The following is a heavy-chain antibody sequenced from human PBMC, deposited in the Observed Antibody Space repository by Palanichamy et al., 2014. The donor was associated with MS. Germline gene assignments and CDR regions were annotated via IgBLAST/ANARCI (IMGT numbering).Heavy chain of an antibody. J-gene: IGHJ6*02. CDR3: ARDGKGGFGMDV. CDR2: IKFDGNED. Sequence: EVYVVESGGGLVQPGESLRLSCTGSGFTFSSYWMSWVRQAPGKGLEWVANIKFDGNEDYYVDSVRGRFTISRDNPKKSVYLQMNSLRVGDTAVYYCARDGKGGFGMDVWGHGTTVTVS. D-gene: IGHD5-12*01. CDR1: GFTFSSYW. V-gene: IGHV3-7*03.